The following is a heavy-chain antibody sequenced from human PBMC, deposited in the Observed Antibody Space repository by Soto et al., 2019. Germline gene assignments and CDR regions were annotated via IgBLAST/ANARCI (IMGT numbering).Heavy chain of an antibody. CDR3: ASRYDSSDY. J-gene: IGHJ4*02. D-gene: IGHD3-22*01. V-gene: IGHV1-69*02. Sequence: QVQLVQSGAEVKKPGSSVKVSCKASGGTFSIYTISWVRQAPGQGLEWMGRIIPILGVANYAQKFQGRVTITADKSTSTAYMELSSLRSEDTAVYYCASRYDSSDYWGQGTLVTVSS. CDR2: IIPILGVA. CDR1: GGTFSIYT.